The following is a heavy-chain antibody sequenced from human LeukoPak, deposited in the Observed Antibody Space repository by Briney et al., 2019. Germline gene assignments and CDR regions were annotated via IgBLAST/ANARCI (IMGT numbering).Heavy chain of an antibody. CDR1: GFIFSNYA. V-gene: IGHV3-30*18. J-gene: IGHJ4*02. CDR3: TKGRGVVEPAALVPDY. Sequence: GGSLRLSCAASGFIFSNYAMHWVRQDPGKGPEWVAVILYDGGRNYYADSVKGRFTVSRDNSKNTLYLQMNSLRVEDTAVYYCTKGRGVVEPAALVPDYWGQGTLITVSS. D-gene: IGHD2-2*01. CDR2: ILYDGGRN.